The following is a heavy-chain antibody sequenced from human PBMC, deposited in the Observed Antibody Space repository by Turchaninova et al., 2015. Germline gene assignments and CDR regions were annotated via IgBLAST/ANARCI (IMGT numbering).Heavy chain of an antibody. CDR1: GESFSGHY. CDR2: INHGGNT. CDR3: AREQWLRDQPLFDY. D-gene: IGHD5-12*01. V-gene: IGHV4-34*02. Sequence: QVQLQQWGAGLLKPSETLSLTCAVSGESFSGHYGSWIRQSPVKGLEWISKINHGGNTNYNPSLKSRGTISVDTSKSQFSLRLISVTAADTAVYYCAREQWLRDQPLFDYWGQGTLVTVSS. J-gene: IGHJ4*02.